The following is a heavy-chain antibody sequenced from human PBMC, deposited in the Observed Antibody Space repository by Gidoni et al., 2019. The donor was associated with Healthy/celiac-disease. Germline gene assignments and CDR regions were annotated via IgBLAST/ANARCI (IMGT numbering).Heavy chain of an antibody. J-gene: IGHJ4*02. CDR3: AKDIVVVPAAMMGCVDY. Sequence: EVQLLESGGGLVQPGGSLRLSCAASGFTFSSYAMSWLRQAPGKGLEWVSAISGSGGSTYYEDSVKGRFTISRDNSKNTLYLQMNSLRAEDTAVYYCAKDIVVVPAAMMGCVDYWGQGTLVTVSS. CDR2: ISGSGGST. CDR1: GFTFSSYA. D-gene: IGHD2-2*01. V-gene: IGHV3-23*01.